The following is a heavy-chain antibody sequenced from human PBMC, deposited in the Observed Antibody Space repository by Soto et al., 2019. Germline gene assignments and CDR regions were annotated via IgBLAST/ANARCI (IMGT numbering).Heavy chain of an antibody. CDR2: IIPIFGTA. Sequence: GASVKVSCKASGGTFSSYAISWVRQAPGQGLEWMGGIIPIFGTANYAQKFQGRVTITADESTSTAYMELSSLRSEDTAVYYCARDNWGRRHGSSAFDYWGQGTLVTVSS. CDR3: ARDNWGRRHGSSAFDY. J-gene: IGHJ4*02. V-gene: IGHV1-69*13. D-gene: IGHD7-27*01. CDR1: GGTFSSYA.